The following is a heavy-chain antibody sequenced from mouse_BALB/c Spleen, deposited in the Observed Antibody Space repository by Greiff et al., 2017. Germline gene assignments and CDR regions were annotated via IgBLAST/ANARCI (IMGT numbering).Heavy chain of an antibody. J-gene: IGHJ2*01. CDR1: GISITTGNYR. V-gene: IGHV3-5*02. D-gene: IGHD2-14*01. CDR2: IYYSGTI. CDR3: ARDRAYYRYDGYFDD. Sequence: EVQLQQSGPGLVKPSQTVSLTCTVTGISITTGNYRWSWIRQFPGNKLEWIGYIYYSGTITYNPSLTSRTTITRDTSKNQFFLEMNSLTAEDTATYYCARDRAYYRYDGYFDDWGQGTTLTVAS.